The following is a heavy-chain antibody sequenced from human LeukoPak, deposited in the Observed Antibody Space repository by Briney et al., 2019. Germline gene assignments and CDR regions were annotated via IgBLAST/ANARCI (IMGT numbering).Heavy chain of an antibody. CDR2: IYWDVDE. CDR1: GFSLSTSGVG. CDR3: AQYRQLLDAFDI. Sequence: SGPTLVNPTQTLTLTCTFSGFSLSTSGVGVGWIRQPPGKALEWLALIYWDVDERYNPSLKSRLTITKDTSKSQVVLTMTNMDPVDTATYYCAQYRQLLDAFDIWGQGTLVTVSS. J-gene: IGHJ3*02. D-gene: IGHD1-26*01. V-gene: IGHV2-5*02.